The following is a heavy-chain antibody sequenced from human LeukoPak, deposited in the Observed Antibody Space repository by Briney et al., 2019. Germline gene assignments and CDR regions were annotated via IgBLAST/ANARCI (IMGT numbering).Heavy chain of an antibody. CDR2: ISSSGSTI. CDR3: ARGLITMTVKAPRNAFDI. Sequence: PGGSLRLPCAASGFTFSSYEMNWVRQAPGKGLEWVSYISSSGSTIYYADSVKGRFTISRDNAKNSLYLQMNSLRAEDTAVYYCARGLITMTVKAPRNAFDIWGQGTMVTVSS. V-gene: IGHV3-48*03. J-gene: IGHJ3*02. CDR1: GFTFSSYE. D-gene: IGHD3-22*01.